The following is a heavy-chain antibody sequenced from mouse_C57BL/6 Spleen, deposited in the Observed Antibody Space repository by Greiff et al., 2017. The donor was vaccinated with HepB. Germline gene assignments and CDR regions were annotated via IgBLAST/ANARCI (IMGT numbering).Heavy chain of an antibody. J-gene: IGHJ2*01. CDR2: INPSTGGT. CDR1: GYSFTGYY. CDR3: ARGGGITTVVEYFDY. V-gene: IGHV1-42*01. D-gene: IGHD1-1*01. Sequence: VQLQQSGPELVKPGASVKISCKASGYSFTGYYMNWVKQSPEKSLEWIGEINPSTGGTTYNQKFKAKATLTVDKSSSTDYMQLKSLTSEDSAVYYCARGGGITTVVEYFDYWGQGTTLTVSS.